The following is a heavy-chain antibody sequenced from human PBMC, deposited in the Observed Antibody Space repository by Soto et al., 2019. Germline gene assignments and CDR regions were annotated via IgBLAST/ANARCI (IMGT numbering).Heavy chain of an antibody. CDR3: ARDRVGWFDP. J-gene: IGHJ5*02. Sequence: SETLSLTCTVSGGSISSYYWSWIRQPPGKGLEWIGYIYYSGSTNYNPSLKSRVTISVDTSKNQFSLKLSSVTAADTAVYYCARDRVGWFDPWGQGTLVTVSS. V-gene: IGHV4-59*01. CDR2: IYYSGST. D-gene: IGHD1-26*01. CDR1: GGSISSYY.